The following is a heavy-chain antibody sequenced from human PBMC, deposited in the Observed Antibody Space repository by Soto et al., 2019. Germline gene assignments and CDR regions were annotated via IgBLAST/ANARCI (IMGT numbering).Heavy chain of an antibody. Sequence: ASVKVSCKASGYTFTGYYMHWVRKAPGQGLEWMGWINPNSGGTNYAQEFQGRVTMTRDTSISTAYMELSRLRSDDTAVYYCARDAGYYYDSSGGYYYGMDVWGQGTTVTVSS. D-gene: IGHD3-22*01. CDR2: INPNSGGT. V-gene: IGHV1-2*02. CDR1: GYTFTGYY. CDR3: ARDAGYYYDSSGGYYYGMDV. J-gene: IGHJ6*02.